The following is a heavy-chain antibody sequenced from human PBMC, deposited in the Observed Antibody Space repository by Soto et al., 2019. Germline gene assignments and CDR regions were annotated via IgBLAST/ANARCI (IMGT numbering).Heavy chain of an antibody. CDR1: GFSFITSGEG. Sequence: QITLKESGPTVVKPTQTLTLTCSFSGFSFITSGEGVVWIRQSPGKALDWLALIYWDDDERYNPSLKTRLAISKNTSKNQVVLTMTNMDPADTATYFCEHREGTGDGDFDFWGQGTLVTVSS. V-gene: IGHV2-5*02. CDR3: EHREGTGDGDFDF. CDR2: IYWDDDE. J-gene: IGHJ4*02. D-gene: IGHD2-21*01.